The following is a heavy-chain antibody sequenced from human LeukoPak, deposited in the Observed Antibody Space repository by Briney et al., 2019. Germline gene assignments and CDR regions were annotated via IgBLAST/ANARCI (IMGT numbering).Heavy chain of an antibody. CDR3: ATEAPRSYYFDY. CDR1: GHTFTNYH. V-gene: IGHV1-46*01. Sequence: GASVKVSWKDSGHTFTNYHIHWVRQAPGQGVECMGAVYATGGVAINTQTFPVRVTMTRDTSTGTVYMELSSLRFEDTAIYYCATEAPRSYYFDYWGQGIQVTVSS. J-gene: IGHJ4*02. CDR2: VYATGGVA.